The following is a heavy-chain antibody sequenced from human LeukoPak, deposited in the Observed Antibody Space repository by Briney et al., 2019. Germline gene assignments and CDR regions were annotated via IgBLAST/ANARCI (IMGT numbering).Heavy chain of an antibody. D-gene: IGHD4-17*01. CDR2: ISHSGTT. CDR3: ARGTYGYYMDV. Sequence: SETLSLTCAVYGGSLSGYYWSWIRQAPGRGLEWIGEISHSGTTMYNPSLKSRVTISLDTSKNQFSLKLSSVTAADTAVYFCARGTYGYYMDVWGKGTTVTVSS. J-gene: IGHJ6*03. V-gene: IGHV4-34*01. CDR1: GGSLSGYY.